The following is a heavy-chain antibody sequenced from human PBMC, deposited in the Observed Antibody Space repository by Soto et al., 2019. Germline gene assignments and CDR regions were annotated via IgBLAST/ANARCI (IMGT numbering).Heavy chain of an antibody. J-gene: IGHJ4*02. V-gene: IGHV3-23*01. CDR2: ISGSGGSA. Sequence: GGSLRLSGAASGFTFSSYAMSWVRQAPGKGLEWVSAISGSGGSAYYADSVKGRFTXSRDNSKNTLYLQMNSLRAEDTAVYYCAKGSSGWYFNVDIDYWGQGTLVTVSS. CDR3: AKGSSGWYFNVDIDY. CDR1: GFTFSSYA. D-gene: IGHD6-19*01.